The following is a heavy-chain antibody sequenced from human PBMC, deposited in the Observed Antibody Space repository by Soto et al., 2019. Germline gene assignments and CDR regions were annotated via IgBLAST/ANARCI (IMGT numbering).Heavy chain of an antibody. V-gene: IGHV3-66*01. D-gene: IGHD3-10*01. CDR1: GFTVSSNY. CDR3: AKDQPSIGELLSSFAY. J-gene: IGHJ4*02. Sequence: GGSLRLSCAASGFTVSSNYMSWVRQAPGKGLEWVSVIYSGGSTYYADSVKGRFTTSRDNSKNTLYLQVSSPRAEDTAVYYCAKDQPSIGELLSSFAYWGQGTLVTVSS. CDR2: IYSGGST.